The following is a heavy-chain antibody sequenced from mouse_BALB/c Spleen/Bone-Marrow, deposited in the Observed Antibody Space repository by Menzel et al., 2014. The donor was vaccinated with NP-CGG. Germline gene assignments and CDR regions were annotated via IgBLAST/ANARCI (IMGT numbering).Heavy chain of an antibody. CDR3: ARDLGRYFDV. D-gene: IGHD4-1*01. J-gene: IGHJ1*01. V-gene: IGHV2-9*02. CDR1: GLSLTSYG. CDR2: IWAGGST. Sequence: VHLVESGPGLVAPSQSLSITCTVSGLSLTSYGVHWVRQPPGKGLEWLGVIWAGGSTNYNSALMSRLSISEDNSKSQVFLKMTSPQTDDTAMYYCARDLGRYFDVWGAGTTVTVSS.